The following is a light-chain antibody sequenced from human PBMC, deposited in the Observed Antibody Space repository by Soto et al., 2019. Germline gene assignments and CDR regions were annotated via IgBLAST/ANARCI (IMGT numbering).Light chain of an antibody. J-gene: IGKJ4*01. Sequence: EIVLTQSPGTLSLSPGERATLSCRASQSISSSYLAWYQQKPGRAPRLLIYGASSRATGIPDRFSGSGSGTDFTLTISRLAPEDFAVYYCQQYGTSLLTFGGGTKVEIK. V-gene: IGKV3-20*01. CDR2: GAS. CDR1: QSISSSY. CDR3: QQYGTSLLT.